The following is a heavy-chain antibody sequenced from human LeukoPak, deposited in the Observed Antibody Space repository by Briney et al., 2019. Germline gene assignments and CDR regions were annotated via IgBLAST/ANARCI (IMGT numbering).Heavy chain of an antibody. D-gene: IGHD3-16*02. V-gene: IGHV3-30*18. J-gene: IGHJ4*02. CDR2: ISYDGSNK. CDR1: GFTFSSYG. CDR3: AKAPSYYDYVWGSYRWYDPTKYYFDY. Sequence: GGSLRLSCAASGFTFSSYGMHWVRQAPGKGLEWVAVISYDGSNKYYADSVKGRFTISRGNSKNTLYLQMNSLRAEDTAVYYCAKAPSYYDYVWGSYRWYDPTKYYFDYWGQGTLVTVSS.